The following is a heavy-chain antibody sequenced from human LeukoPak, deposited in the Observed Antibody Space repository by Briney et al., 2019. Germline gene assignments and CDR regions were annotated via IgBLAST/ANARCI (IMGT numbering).Heavy chain of an antibody. D-gene: IGHD2-15*01. CDR3: AREPTHYCSGGSCYVDY. CDR2: IYYSGST. CDR1: GGSISSSSYY. Sequence: SETLSLTCTVSGGSISSSSYYWGWIRQPPGKGLEWIGSIYYSGSTYYNPSLKSRVTISVDTSKNQFSLKLSSVTAADTAVYYCAREPTHYCSGGSCYVDYWGQGTLVTVSS. J-gene: IGHJ4*02. V-gene: IGHV4-39*07.